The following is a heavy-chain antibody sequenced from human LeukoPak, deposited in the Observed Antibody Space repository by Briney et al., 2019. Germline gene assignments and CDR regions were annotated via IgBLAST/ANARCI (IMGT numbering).Heavy chain of an antibody. CDR2: ISSSATYI. J-gene: IGHJ6*03. D-gene: IGHD1-26*01. Sequence: GGSLRLSCAASGFTFSSYSMNWVRQAPGKGLEWVSSISSSATYIFYADSVKGRFTISRDNAKNSLYLQMDSLGPEDTAVYYCARDPYSGNYGNDYYYYMDVWGKGTTVTISS. CDR3: ARDPYSGNYGNDYYYYMDV. CDR1: GFTFSSYS. V-gene: IGHV3-21*01.